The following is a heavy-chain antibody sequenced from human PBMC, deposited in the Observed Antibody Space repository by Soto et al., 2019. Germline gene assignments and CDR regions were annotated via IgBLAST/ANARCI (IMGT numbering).Heavy chain of an antibody. CDR2: INHSGST. J-gene: IGHJ4*02. Sequence: SETLSLTCAVYGGSFSGYDWSWIRQPPGKGLEWIGEINHSGSTNYNPSLKSRVTVSVDTSKNQFSLKLSSVTAADTAVYYCARAPGIAAAGTQYYFDYWGQGTLLTVSS. CDR1: GGSFSGYD. CDR3: ARAPGIAAAGTQYYFDY. V-gene: IGHV4-34*01. D-gene: IGHD6-13*01.